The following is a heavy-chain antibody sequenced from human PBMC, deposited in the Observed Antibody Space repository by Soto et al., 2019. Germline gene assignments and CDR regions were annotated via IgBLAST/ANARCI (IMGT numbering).Heavy chain of an antibody. CDR2: IYYSGST. V-gene: IGHV4-31*03. J-gene: IGHJ6*02. CDR3: ARGNSRPFVGSGYYGMDV. Sequence: QVQLQESGPGLVKTSQTLSLTCTVSGGSISSGGYYWSWIRQHPGKGLEWIGYIYYSGSTYYNPSLKSRVTISVDTSKNQFSLKLSSVTAADTAVYYCARGNSRPFVGSGYYGMDVWGQGTTVTVSS. CDR1: GGSISSGGYY. D-gene: IGHD6-13*01.